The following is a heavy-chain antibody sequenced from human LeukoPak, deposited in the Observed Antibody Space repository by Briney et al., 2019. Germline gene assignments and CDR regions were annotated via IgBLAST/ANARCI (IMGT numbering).Heavy chain of an antibody. CDR2: INHSGST. J-gene: IGHJ5*02. CDR1: GGSFSGYY. D-gene: IGHD2-2*01. Sequence: SETLSLTCAVYGGSFSGYYWSWIRQPPGKGLEWIGEINHSGSTNYNPSLKSRVTISVDTSKNQFSLKLSSVTAADTAVYYCARTNEYQLLWRRGRWLDPWGQGTLVTVSS. V-gene: IGHV4-34*01. CDR3: ARTNEYQLLWRRGRWLDP.